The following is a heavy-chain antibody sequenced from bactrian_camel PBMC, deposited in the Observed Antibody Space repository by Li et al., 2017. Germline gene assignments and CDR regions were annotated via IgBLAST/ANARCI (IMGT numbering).Heavy chain of an antibody. V-gene: IGHV3S5*01. CDR2: ISPDGRHS. CDR1: GFPFSNYY. J-gene: IGHJ4*01. D-gene: IGHD1*01. Sequence: VQLVESGGGSVQAGGSLTLSCAASGFPFSNYYMTWVRQAPGKKLEWVSTISPDGRHSYYADTVKGRFTISEDNAKNTVYLQMNNLKPEDTAVYYCAADIFPCHTPATLTRLSADYWGQGTQVTVS. CDR3: AADIFPCHTPATLTRLSADY.